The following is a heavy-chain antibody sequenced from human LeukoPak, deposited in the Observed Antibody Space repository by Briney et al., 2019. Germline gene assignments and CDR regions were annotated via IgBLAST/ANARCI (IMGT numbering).Heavy chain of an antibody. Sequence: GGSLRLSCAASGFTFSSYAMSWVRQAPGKGLEWVSAISGSGGSTYYADSVKGRFTISRDNSKNTLYLQMNSLRAEDTAVYYCAKTHSITLWFGELSLNWFDPWGQGTLVTVSS. CDR2: ISGSGGST. CDR1: GFTFSSYA. V-gene: IGHV3-23*01. CDR3: AKTHSITLWFGELSLNWFDP. D-gene: IGHD3-10*01. J-gene: IGHJ5*02.